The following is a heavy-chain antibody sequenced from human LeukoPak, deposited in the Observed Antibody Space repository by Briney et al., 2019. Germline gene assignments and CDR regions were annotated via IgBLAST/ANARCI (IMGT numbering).Heavy chain of an antibody. V-gene: IGHV4-59*01. CDR1: DDSISDYY. D-gene: IGHD3-16*01. CDR2: FHNSGTS. Sequence: SETLSLTCTVSDDSISDYYRGWIRQPPGKGLEWIGYFHNSGTSTYNPSLKSRVTISADTSKNQFSLKLNPLTTADTAVYYCTRGAGWLIDYWGQGILVTVSS. J-gene: IGHJ4*02. CDR3: TRGAGWLIDY.